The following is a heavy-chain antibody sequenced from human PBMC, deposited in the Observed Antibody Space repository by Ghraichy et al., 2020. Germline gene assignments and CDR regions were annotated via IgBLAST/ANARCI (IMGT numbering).Heavy chain of an antibody. Sequence: GGSLRLSCAASGFSFSTYSMNWVRQVPGKGLEWLSYISGSSGSIYYADSVRGRFTVSRDNAKNSLFLQMNSLRDEDTAVYYCARDRDDIWGNYRYSFNYWGQGAIVTVSS. V-gene: IGHV3-48*02. J-gene: IGHJ4*02. CDR3: ARDRDDIWGNYRYSFNY. CDR2: ISGSSGSI. CDR1: GFSFSTYS. D-gene: IGHD3-16*02.